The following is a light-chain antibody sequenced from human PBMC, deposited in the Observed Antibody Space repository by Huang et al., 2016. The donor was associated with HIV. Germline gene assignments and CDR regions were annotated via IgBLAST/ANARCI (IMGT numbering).Light chain of an antibody. Sequence: DIQMTQSPSTLSASVGDRVTITCRASQNIGRWLAWFQQKPGKAPRLLIYDASSLERGVPSRFSGTGSGTEFTLTINSLQPDNFATYYCQQYNSFPYTFGQGTKLEIK. CDR2: DAS. CDR1: QNIGRW. J-gene: IGKJ2*01. V-gene: IGKV1-5*01. CDR3: QQYNSFPYT.